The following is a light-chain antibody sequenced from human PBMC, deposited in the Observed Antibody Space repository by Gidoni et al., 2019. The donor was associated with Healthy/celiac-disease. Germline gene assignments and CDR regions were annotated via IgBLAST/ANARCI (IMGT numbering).Light chain of an antibody. J-gene: IGLJ2*01. V-gene: IGLV7-43*01. CDR1: TGAVTIGYY. Sequence: QTVVTQEPSLTVSPGGTVTLTCASSTGAVTIGYYPNWFQQQPGQAPRALIYSTHNKHSWTPARFSGSLLGGKAALTLSGVQPEDEAEYYCLLYYGGAQVVFGGGTKLTVL. CDR3: LLYYGGAQVV. CDR2: STH.